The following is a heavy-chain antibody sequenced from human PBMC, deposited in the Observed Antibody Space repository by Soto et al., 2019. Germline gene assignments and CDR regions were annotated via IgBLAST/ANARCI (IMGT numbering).Heavy chain of an antibody. Sequence: EVQLVESGGGLVKPGGSLSLSCAASGFTFTRHWMYWIRQTPGKGLVWVSRVSQSGGVTYYEDSVKGRFTISRDNAKNTVYLQMNSLRDEDTGEYYCVRGSDGWSGMDVWGQGTTVTVSS. D-gene: IGHD3-3*01. CDR2: VSQSGGVT. CDR3: VRGSDGWSGMDV. CDR1: GFTFTRHW. V-gene: IGHV3-74*01. J-gene: IGHJ6*02.